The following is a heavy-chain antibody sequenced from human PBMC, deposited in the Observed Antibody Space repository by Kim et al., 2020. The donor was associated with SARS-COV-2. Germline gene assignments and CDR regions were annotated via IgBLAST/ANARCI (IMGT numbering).Heavy chain of an antibody. CDR3: ARERVDYGGNADYYYYYGMDV. CDR2: IIPIFGTA. D-gene: IGHD4-17*01. V-gene: IGHV1-69*13. CDR1: GGTFSSYA. Sequence: SVKVSCKASGGTFSSYAISWVRQAPGQGLEWMGGIIPIFGTANYAQKFQGRVTITADESTSTAYMELSSLRSEDTAVYYCARERVDYGGNADYYYYYGMDVWGQGTTVTVSS. J-gene: IGHJ6*02.